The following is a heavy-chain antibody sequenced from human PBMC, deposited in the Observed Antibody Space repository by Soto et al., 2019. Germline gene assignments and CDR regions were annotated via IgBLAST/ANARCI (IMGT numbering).Heavy chain of an antibody. CDR2: INHSGST. CDR3: ARGRRFGDFWSGYYWNYFDY. J-gene: IGHJ4*02. Sequence: PSETLSLPCDFYGGSFSVYYWTLILPPPVRVLHWIVEINHSGSTNYNPSLKSRVTISVDTSKNQFSLKLSSVTAGDTAVYYCARGRRFGDFWSGYYWNYFDYWGQGTLVTVSS. V-gene: IGHV4-34*01. CDR1: GGSFSVYY. D-gene: IGHD3-3*01.